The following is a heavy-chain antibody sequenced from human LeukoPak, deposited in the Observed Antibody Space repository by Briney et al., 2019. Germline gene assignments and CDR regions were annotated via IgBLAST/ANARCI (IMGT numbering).Heavy chain of an antibody. Sequence: GGSLRLSCAASGFTDSSNYMSWVRQAPGKGLEWVSVIYSGGSTYYADSVKGRFTISRDNSKNTLYLQMNSLRAEDTAVYYCARAYRPRYYYYYYMDVWGKGTTVTVSS. V-gene: IGHV3-53*01. CDR2: IYSGGST. J-gene: IGHJ6*03. CDR1: GFTDSSNY. CDR3: ARAYRPRYYYYYYMDV.